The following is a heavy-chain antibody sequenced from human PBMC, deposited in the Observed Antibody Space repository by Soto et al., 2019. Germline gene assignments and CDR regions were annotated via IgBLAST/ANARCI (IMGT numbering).Heavy chain of an antibody. CDR2: INHSGST. D-gene: IGHD2-15*01. Sequence: QVQLQQWGAGLLKLSETLSLTCAVYGGSFSGYYWSWIRQPPGKGLEWIGEINHSGSTNYNPSLKSRVTISVDTSKNQFALKLSAVAASDTAVYYCARGGYCSGGSCPSDYWGQGTLVTVSS. V-gene: IGHV4-34*01. CDR3: ARGGYCSGGSCPSDY. CDR1: GGSFSGYY. J-gene: IGHJ4*02.